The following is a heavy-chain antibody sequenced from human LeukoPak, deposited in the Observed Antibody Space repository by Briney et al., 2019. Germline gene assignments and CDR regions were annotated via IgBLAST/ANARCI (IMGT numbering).Heavy chain of an antibody. V-gene: IGHV3-48*04. CDR3: TRGLRNAYNYIDY. Sequence: PGGSLRLSCAASGFSFRNYWMSWVRQAPGKGLEWISYIGSSGNTIFYADSVRGRFTISRDNAKNSLFLQMHSLRVEDTAVYYCTRGLRNAYNYIDYWGQGTLVTVSS. CDR2: IGSSGNTI. CDR1: GFSFRNYW. J-gene: IGHJ4*02. D-gene: IGHD5-24*01.